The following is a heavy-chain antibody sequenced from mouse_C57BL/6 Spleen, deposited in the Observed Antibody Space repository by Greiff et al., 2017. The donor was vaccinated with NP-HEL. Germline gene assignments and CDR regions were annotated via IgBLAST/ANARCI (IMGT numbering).Heavy chain of an antibody. Sequence: EVKLVESGGGLVQPGGSLKLSCAASGFTFSDYYMYWVRQTPEKRLEWVAYISNGGGSTYYPDTVKGRFTISRDNAKNTLYLQMSRLKSEDTAMYYCATPNYYCGSSEWYFDVWGTGTTVTVSS. D-gene: IGHD1-1*01. CDR1: GFTFSDYY. J-gene: IGHJ1*03. V-gene: IGHV5-12*01. CDR2: ISNGGGST. CDR3: ATPNYYCGSSEWYFDV.